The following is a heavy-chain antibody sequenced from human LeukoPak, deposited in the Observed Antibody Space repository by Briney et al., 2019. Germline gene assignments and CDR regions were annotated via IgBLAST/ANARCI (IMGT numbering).Heavy chain of an antibody. V-gene: IGHV3-23*01. CDR1: GFTFSSYA. CDR3: ARDLLLDY. CDR2: ISGSGGST. D-gene: IGHD2-15*01. Sequence: GGSLRLSCAASGFTFSSYAMSWVRQAPGKGLEWVSAISGSGGSTYYADSVKGRSTISRDNAKNTLYLQMNSLRSDDTAVYYCARDLLLDYWGQGTLVTVSS. J-gene: IGHJ4*02.